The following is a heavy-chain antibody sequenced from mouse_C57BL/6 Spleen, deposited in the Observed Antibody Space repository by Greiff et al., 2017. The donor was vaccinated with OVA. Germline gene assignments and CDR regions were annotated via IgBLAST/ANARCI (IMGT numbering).Heavy chain of an antibody. CDR3: ARSPLGYAMDY. CDR1: GFTFTDYY. V-gene: IGHV7-3*01. CDR2: IRNKANGYTT. D-gene: IGHD3-3*01. J-gene: IGHJ4*01. Sequence: EVQGVESGGGLVQPGGSLSLSCAASGFTFTDYYMSWVRQPPGKALEWLGFIRNKANGYTTEYSASVKGRFTISRDNSQSILYLQMNALRAEDSAADYCARSPLGYAMDYWGQGTSVTVSS.